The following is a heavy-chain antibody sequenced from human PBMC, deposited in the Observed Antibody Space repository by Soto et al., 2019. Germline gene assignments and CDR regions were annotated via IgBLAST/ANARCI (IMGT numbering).Heavy chain of an antibody. CDR3: AMRYYDSSGYPV. Sequence: LSLTCTVSGGSISSGGYYWSWIRQHPGKGLEWVGYIYYSGSTYYNPSLKSRVTISVDTSKNQFSLKLSSVTAADTAVYYCAMRYYDSSGYPVWGQGTMVTVSS. J-gene: IGHJ3*01. D-gene: IGHD3-22*01. CDR2: IYYSGST. CDR1: GGSISSGGYY. V-gene: IGHV4-31*03.